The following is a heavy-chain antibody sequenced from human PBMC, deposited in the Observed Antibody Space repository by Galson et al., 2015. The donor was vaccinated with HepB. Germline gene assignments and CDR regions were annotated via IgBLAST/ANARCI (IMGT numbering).Heavy chain of an antibody. CDR1: GFTFSSYS. CDR2: ISSSSSTI. D-gene: IGHD3-10*01. Sequence: SLRLSCAASGFTFSSYSMNWVRQAPGKGLEWVSYISSSSSTIYYADSVKGRFTISRDNAKNSLYLQMNSLRAEDTAVYYCARSQVWFGELFPSYYGMDVWGQGTTVTVSS. CDR3: ARSQVWFGELFPSYYGMDV. V-gene: IGHV3-48*04. J-gene: IGHJ6*02.